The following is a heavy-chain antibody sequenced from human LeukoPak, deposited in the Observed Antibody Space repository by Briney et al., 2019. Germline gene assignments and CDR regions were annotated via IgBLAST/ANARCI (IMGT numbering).Heavy chain of an antibody. V-gene: IGHV1-18*01. D-gene: IGHD1-26*01. CDR3: ARDQGGATSDP. J-gene: IGHJ5*02. CDR1: GYTFTSYG. Sequence: GASVEVSCKASGYTFTSYGISWVRQAPGQGLEWMGWINTDNGNTNYAQKLQGRVTMTTDTSTSTAYMELRTLRSDDTAVYYCARDQGGATSDPWGQGTLVTVSS. CDR2: INTDNGNT.